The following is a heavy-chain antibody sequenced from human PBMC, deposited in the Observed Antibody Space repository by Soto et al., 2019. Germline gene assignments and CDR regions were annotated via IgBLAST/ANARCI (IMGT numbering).Heavy chain of an antibody. D-gene: IGHD3-10*01. CDR2: IYYSGST. CDR1: GGSISSGGYY. CDR3: ARDPITTVRGTAGYYGMDV. J-gene: IGHJ6*02. Sequence: PSETLSLTCTVSGGSISSGGYYWSWIRQHPGKGLEWIGYIYYSGSTYYNPSLKSRVTISVDTSKNQFSLKLSSVTAADTAVYYCARDPITTVRGTAGYYGMDVWGQGTTVTVSS. V-gene: IGHV4-31*03.